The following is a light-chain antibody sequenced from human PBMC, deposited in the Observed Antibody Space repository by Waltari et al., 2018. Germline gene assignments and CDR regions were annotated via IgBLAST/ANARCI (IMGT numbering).Light chain of an antibody. CDR1: ESISSW. V-gene: IGKV1-5*03. J-gene: IGKJ4*01. Sequence: IQMTQSPSTLSASVADRVAITCRASESISSWLAWYQQKPEKAPKLLIYKASNLETGVPSRFSGSGSGTEFTLTISSLQPDDFATYYCQQYKSYSTFGGGTKVNIK. CDR2: KAS. CDR3: QQYKSYST.